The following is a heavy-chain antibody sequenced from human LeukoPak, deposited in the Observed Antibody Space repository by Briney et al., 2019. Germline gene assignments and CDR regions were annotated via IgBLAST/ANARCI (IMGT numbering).Heavy chain of an antibody. CDR3: AKTTTGYSSGRYPAWPIDY. V-gene: IGHV3-23*01. Sequence: GGSLRLSCAASGFTFSSYGLHWVRQAPGKGLEWVSGIFGSGGSAHYADSVKGRFTISRDNSKNTVYLQMDSLGAEDTAIYYCAKTTTGYSSGRYPAWPIDYWGQGTLVTVSS. CDR2: IFGSGGSA. J-gene: IGHJ4*02. D-gene: IGHD2-15*01. CDR1: GFTFSSYG.